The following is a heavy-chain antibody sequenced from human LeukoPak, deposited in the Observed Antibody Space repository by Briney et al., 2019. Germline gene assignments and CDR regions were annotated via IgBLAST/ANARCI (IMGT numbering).Heavy chain of an antibody. D-gene: IGHD3-9*01. CDR3: AREGEYYDILTGYYGFDY. CDR1: GFTFSSYS. J-gene: IGHJ4*02. CDR2: ISSSSSTI. Sequence: GGSLRLSCAASGFTFSSYSMNWVRQAPGKGLEWVSYISSSSSTIYYADSVKGRFTISRDNAENSLYLQMNSLRDEDTAVYYCAREGEYYDILTGYYGFDYWGQGTLVTVSS. V-gene: IGHV3-48*02.